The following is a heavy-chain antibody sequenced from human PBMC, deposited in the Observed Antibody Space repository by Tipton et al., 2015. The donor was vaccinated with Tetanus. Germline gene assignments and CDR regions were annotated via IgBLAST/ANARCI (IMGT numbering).Heavy chain of an antibody. Sequence: SLRLSCAASGFTLNSYAMHWVRQAPGKGLEWVSFISGTGGNTYYADSVKGRFSISRDNSKNTLYLQMSNLRAEDTAVYYCARDYPDFDYWGQGTLVTVSS. CDR1: GFTLNSYA. CDR3: ARDYPDFDY. D-gene: IGHD3-16*02. V-gene: IGHV3-23*01. J-gene: IGHJ4*02. CDR2: ISGTGGNT.